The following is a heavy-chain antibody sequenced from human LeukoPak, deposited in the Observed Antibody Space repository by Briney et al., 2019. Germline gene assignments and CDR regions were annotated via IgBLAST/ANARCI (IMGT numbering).Heavy chain of an antibody. V-gene: IGHV3-30*03. D-gene: IGHD4-11*01. CDR2: ISYDGSNK. J-gene: IGHJ6*03. CDR3: ARYSNYGDYYYYYMDV. Sequence: PGGSLRLSCAASGFTFSSYGMHWVRQAPGKGLEWVAVISYDGSNKYYADSVKGRFTISRDNSKNTLYLQMNSLRAEDTAVYYCARYSNYGDYYYYYMDVWGKGTTVTVSS. CDR1: GFTFSSYG.